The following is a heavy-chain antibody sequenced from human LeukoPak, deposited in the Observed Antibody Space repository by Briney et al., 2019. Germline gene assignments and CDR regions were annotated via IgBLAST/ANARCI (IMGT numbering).Heavy chain of an antibody. CDR1: GYTFTSYG. CDR3: AVGYQFDYGDYEADAFDI. V-gene: IGHV1-18*04. Sequence: ASVKVSCKASGYTFTSYGISWGRQAPGQGLEWMGWISAYNGNTNYAQKLQGRVTMTTDTSTSTAYMELRSLRSDETAVYYCAVGYQFDYGDYEADAFDIWGQGTMVTVSS. D-gene: IGHD4-17*01. J-gene: IGHJ3*02. CDR2: ISAYNGNT.